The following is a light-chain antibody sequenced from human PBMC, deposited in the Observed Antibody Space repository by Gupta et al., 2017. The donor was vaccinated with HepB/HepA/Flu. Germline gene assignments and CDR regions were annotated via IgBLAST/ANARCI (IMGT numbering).Light chain of an antibody. J-gene: IGLJ2*01. CDR1: SLRTFY. V-gene: IGLV3-19*01. CDR2: GKN. Sequence: SSELTQDPAVSVALGQTVRITCQGDSLRTFYASWYQQKPGPAPLLVIHGKNNRPSGIPDRFSVSTSGNTASLTIAGAQAEDEADYYCNSRDNNVNNLVFGGGTKLTVL. CDR3: NSRDNNVNNLV.